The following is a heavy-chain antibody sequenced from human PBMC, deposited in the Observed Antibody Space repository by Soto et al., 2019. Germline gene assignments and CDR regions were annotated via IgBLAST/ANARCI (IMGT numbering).Heavy chain of an antibody. D-gene: IGHD6-13*01. V-gene: IGHV3-23*01. CDR2: ISGSGGST. CDR1: GFTFSSYA. Sequence: GGSLRLSCAASGFTFSSYAMSWVRQAPGKGLEWVSAISGSGGSTYYADSVKGRFTISRDNSKNTMYLQMNSLRAEDTAVDYCARWGEQLVFNYWGQGTLVTVSS. CDR3: ARWGEQLVFNY. J-gene: IGHJ4*02.